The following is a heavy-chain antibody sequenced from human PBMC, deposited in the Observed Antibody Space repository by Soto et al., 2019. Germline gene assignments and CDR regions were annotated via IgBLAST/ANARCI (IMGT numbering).Heavy chain of an antibody. CDR1: GYTFTNYG. J-gene: IGHJ1*01. D-gene: IGHD6-13*01. V-gene: IGHV1-18*04. CDR3: ARGGSSWSAEYYEH. CDR2: ISGFNGNT. Sequence: QVQLVQSGGEVKKPGASVKVSCKASGYTFTNYGISWVRQAPGQGPEWMGWISGFNGNTKYARKVRGRVTLTTDTPATTAYMELRGLRSDDTAVYYCARGGSSWSAEYYEHWGQGTLVTVSS.